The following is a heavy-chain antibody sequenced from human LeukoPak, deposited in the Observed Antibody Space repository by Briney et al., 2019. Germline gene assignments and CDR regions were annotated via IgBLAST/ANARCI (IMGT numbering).Heavy chain of an antibody. CDR3: ARPRTSTSPQYYYFDY. CDR2: IIPIFGTA. V-gene: IGHV1-69*13. J-gene: IGHJ4*02. D-gene: IGHD2-2*01. CDR1: GGTFSSYA. Sequence: ASVKVSCKASGGTFSSYAISWVRQAPGQGLEWMRGIIPIFGTANYAQKFQGRVTITADESTSTAYMELSSLRSEDTAVYYCARPRTSTSPQYYYFDYWGPGTLVTVSS.